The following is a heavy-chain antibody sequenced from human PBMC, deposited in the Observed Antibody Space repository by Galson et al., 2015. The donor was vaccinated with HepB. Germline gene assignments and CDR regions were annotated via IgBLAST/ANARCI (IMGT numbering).Heavy chain of an antibody. CDR1: GFTFSGHF. J-gene: IGHJ6*02. Sequence: SLRLSCAASGFTFSGHFMNWVRQAPGKGLEWVAYISSTNRYIYYAESVKGRFTISRDNDKNSLYLQMNSLRAEDTAVYYCARVYDGDDAGEDYGMDVWGPGATVTVSS. CDR3: ARVYDGDDAGEDYGMDV. CDR2: ISSTNRYI. D-gene: IGHD4-17*01. V-gene: IGHV3-21*01.